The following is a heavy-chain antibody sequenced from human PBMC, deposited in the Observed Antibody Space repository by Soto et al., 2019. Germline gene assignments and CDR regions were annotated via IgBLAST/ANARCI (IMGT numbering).Heavy chain of an antibody. D-gene: IGHD3-10*01. CDR3: ARDDAGRITMVRGVIGAFDI. Sequence: GGSLRLSCAASGVTFSSYWMSWVRQAPGKGLEWVANIKQDGSGKYYVDSVKGRFTISRDNAKNSLYLQMNSLRAEDTAVYYCARDDAGRITMVRGVIGAFDIWGQGTMVTVSS. CDR2: IKQDGSGK. CDR1: GVTFSSYW. J-gene: IGHJ3*02. V-gene: IGHV3-7*01.